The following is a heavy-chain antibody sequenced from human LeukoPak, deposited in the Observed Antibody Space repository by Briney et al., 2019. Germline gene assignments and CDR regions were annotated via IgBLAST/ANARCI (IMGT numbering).Heavy chain of an antibody. D-gene: IGHD3-22*01. V-gene: IGHV1-2*02. CDR3: ARVSSLYYYDSSGYYYGRRPYYFDY. CDR2: INPNSGGT. Sequence: GASVNVSYRASGYTFTVYYMHWVRQAPGQGLEWMGWINPNSGGTNYAQKFQGRVTITRDTSISTAYMELSRLRSDDTAVYYCARVSSLYYYDSSGYYYGRRPYYFDYWGQGTLVTVSS. J-gene: IGHJ4*02. CDR1: GYTFTVYY.